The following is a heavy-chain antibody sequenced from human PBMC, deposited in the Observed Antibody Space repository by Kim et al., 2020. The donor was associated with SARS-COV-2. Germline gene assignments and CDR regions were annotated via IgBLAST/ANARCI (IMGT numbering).Heavy chain of an antibody. Sequence: SETLSLTCTVSGGSISSSSYYWGWIRQPPGKGLEWIGSIYYSGSTYYNPSLKSRVTISVDTSKNQFSLKLSSVTAADTAVYYCRVVAATPPYYGMDVWGQGTTVTVSS. D-gene: IGHD2-15*01. CDR1: GGSISSSSYY. V-gene: IGHV4-39*01. J-gene: IGHJ6*02. CDR3: RVVAATPPYYGMDV. CDR2: IYYSGST.